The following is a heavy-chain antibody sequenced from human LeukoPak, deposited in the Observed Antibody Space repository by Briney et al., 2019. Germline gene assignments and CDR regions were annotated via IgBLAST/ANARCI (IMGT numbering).Heavy chain of an antibody. D-gene: IGHD6-13*01. CDR2: IGTAGDI. J-gene: IGHJ2*01. Sequence: GGSLRLFCAASGFTFSSYDMRWVRQATGKGLEWVSAIGTAGDIYYPGSVKGRFTISRENAKNSLYLQMNILRAGDTAVYYCARAGYSSTWYSRYFDLWGRGTLVTVSS. CDR3: ARAGYSSTWYSRYFDL. CDR1: GFTFSSYD. V-gene: IGHV3-13*01.